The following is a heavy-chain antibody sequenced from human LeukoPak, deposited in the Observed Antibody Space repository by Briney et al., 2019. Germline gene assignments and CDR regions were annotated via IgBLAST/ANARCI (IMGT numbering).Heavy chain of an antibody. D-gene: IGHD3-10*01. J-gene: IGHJ4*02. CDR1: GGSISSYY. V-gene: IGHV4-59*01. CDR3: ARERYGSGSYWQDY. Sequence: PSETLSLTRTVSGGSISSYYWSWIRQPPGKGLEWIGYIYYSGSTNYNPSLKSRVTISVDTSKNQFSLKLSSVTAADTAVYYCARERYGSGSYWQDYWGQGTLVTVSS. CDR2: IYYSGST.